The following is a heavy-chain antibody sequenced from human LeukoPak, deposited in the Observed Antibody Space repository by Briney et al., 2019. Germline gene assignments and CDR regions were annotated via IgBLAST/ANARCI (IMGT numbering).Heavy chain of an antibody. J-gene: IGHJ5*02. V-gene: IGHV3-30*18. CDR2: ISRDGTDR. CDR3: AKDGPGHGIVGSWFDP. D-gene: IGHD1-26*01. CDR1: GFDFGDSV. Sequence: HSGGSLRLSCAASGFDFGDSVMHWVRQAPGEGLEWVAIISRDGTDRRYEDYVKGRFTISRDNSKNTLYLQMNSLRAEDTAVYYCAKDGPGHGIVGSWFDPWGQGTLVTVSS.